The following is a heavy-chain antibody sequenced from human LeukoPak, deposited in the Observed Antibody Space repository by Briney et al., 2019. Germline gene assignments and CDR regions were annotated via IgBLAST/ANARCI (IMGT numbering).Heavy chain of an antibody. D-gene: IGHD3-22*01. CDR2: ISGSGGST. CDR3: AKDLYDSSGYYYGGALDY. CDR1: GFTFSDYY. Sequence: PGGSLRLSCAASGFTFSDYYMSWVRQAPGKGLEWVSAISGSGGSTYYADSVKGRFTISRDNSKNTLYLQMNSLRAEDTAVYYCAKDLYDSSGYYYGGALDYWGQGTLVTVSS. V-gene: IGHV3-23*01. J-gene: IGHJ4*02.